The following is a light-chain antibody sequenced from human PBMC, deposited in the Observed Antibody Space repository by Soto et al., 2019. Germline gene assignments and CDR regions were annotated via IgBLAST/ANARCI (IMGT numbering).Light chain of an antibody. J-gene: IGLJ3*02. V-gene: IGLV4-60*02. CDR1: SGHSSYI. CDR2: LEGSGSY. Sequence: QPVLTQSSSASASLGSSVKLTCTLSSGHSSYIIAWHQQQPGKAPRYLMKLEGSGSYNKGSGVPDRFSGASSGADRYLTISNLPFEDEADYYCETWDSNTRVFGGGTKVTV. CDR3: ETWDSNTRV.